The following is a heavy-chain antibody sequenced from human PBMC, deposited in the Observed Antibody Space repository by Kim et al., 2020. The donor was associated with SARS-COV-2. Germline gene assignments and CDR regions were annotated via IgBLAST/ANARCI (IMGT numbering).Heavy chain of an antibody. Sequence: GGSLRLSCAASGFTFSSYSMNWVRQAPGKGLEWVSSISSSSSYIYYADSVKGRFTISRDNAKNTLYLQMNSLRAEDTAVYYCARVLGFGDAFDFWGQGTMVTVSS. J-gene: IGHJ3*01. CDR1: GFTFSSYS. CDR3: ARVLGFGDAFDF. V-gene: IGHV3-21*01. D-gene: IGHD3-10*01. CDR2: ISSSSSYI.